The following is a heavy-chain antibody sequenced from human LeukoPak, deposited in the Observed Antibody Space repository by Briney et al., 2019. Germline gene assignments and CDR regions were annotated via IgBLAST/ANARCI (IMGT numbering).Heavy chain of an antibody. D-gene: IGHD1-1*01. J-gene: IGHJ1*01. V-gene: IGHV4-59*01. CDR2: TRYGGTT. CDR3: ARGSGIHAWNLQH. CDR1: DDSISDYY. Sequence: SETLSLTCSVSDDSISDYYWCWIRQPPGRGLEWIGYTRYGGTTSQNPSLKSRATMSVDTSKNRLSLRLTSVTAADTAVYYCARGSGIHAWNLQHWGQGTLVTVSS.